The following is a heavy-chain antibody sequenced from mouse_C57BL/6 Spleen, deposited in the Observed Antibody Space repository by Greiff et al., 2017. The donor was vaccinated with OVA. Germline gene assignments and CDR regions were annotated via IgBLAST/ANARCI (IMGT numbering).Heavy chain of an antibody. J-gene: IGHJ3*01. CDR1: GFTFRSYG. D-gene: IGHD2-4*01. Sequence: EVKLVESGGDLVKPGGSLKLSCAASGFTFRSYGMSWVRQTPDKRLEWVATISSGGSYTYYPDSVKGRFTISRDNAKNTLYLQMSSLRSEDTAMDYYARTRDYEGPFAYWGQGTLVTVSA. CDR3: ARTRDYEGPFAY. CDR2: ISSGGSYT. V-gene: IGHV5-6*01.